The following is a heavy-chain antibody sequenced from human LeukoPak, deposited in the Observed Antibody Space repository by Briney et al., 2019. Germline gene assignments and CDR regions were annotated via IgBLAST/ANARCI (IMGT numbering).Heavy chain of an antibody. D-gene: IGHD3-9*01. CDR3: AREYDILTGYYILET. CDR1: GGSISRDY. V-gene: IGHV4-59*01. CDR2: IYYSGST. Sequence: PSETLSLTCTVSGGSISRDYWSWIRQPPGKGLEWIGYIYYSGSTNYNPSLKSRVTISVDTSKNQFSLKLSSVTAADTAVYYCAREYDILTGYYILETWGQGTLVTVSS. J-gene: IGHJ5*02.